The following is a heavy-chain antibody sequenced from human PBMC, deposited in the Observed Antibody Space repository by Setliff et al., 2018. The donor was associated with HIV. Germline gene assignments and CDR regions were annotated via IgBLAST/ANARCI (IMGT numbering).Heavy chain of an antibody. Sequence: PSQTLSLTCVISGDSVSSTSGAWTWIRQSPSGGLEWLGRTYYRSEWKNDYAVSLKSRITVNADTSKNQFSLHLKSVTPEDSAVYYCAGGTWFGGLDSWSQGSLVTVSS. D-gene: IGHD3-16*01. CDR2: TYYRSEWKN. V-gene: IGHV6-1*01. J-gene: IGHJ4*02. CDR1: GDSVSSTSGA. CDR3: AGGTWFGGLDS.